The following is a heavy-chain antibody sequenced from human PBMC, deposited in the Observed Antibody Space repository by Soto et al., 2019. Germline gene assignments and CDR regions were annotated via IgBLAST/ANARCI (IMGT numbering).Heavy chain of an antibody. CDR1: GYSFTAYW. CDR2: IDPSDSYV. CDR3: TRRASSSFYHFDF. J-gene: IGHJ4*02. V-gene: IGHV5-10-1*04. D-gene: IGHD2-2*01. Sequence: GESLKISCQASGYSFTAYWITWVRQMPGKGLEWMATIDPSDSYVDYSPSFRGQVTFSVDRSITTVYSQWNSLKASDSAMYFCTRRASSSFYHFDFWGQGALVTVSS.